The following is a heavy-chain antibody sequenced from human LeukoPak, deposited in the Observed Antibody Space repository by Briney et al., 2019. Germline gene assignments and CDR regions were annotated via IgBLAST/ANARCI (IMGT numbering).Heavy chain of an antibody. J-gene: IGHJ4*02. D-gene: IGHD1-26*01. Sequence: PSETPSLTCTVSGGSISSYYWSWIRQPPGKGLEWIGYIYYSGSTNYNPSLKSRVTISVDTSKNQFSLKLSSVTAADTAVYYCARAGSSTFDYWGQGTLVTVSS. V-gene: IGHV4-59*08. CDR3: ARAGSSTFDY. CDR2: IYYSGST. CDR1: GGSISSYY.